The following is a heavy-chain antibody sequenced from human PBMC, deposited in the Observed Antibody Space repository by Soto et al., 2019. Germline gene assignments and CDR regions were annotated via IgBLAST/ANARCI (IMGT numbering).Heavy chain of an antibody. D-gene: IGHD2-15*01. CDR2: ISGSGGST. CDR3: AKGDCSGGSCYSYYYYGMDV. J-gene: IGHJ6*02. CDR1: GFTFSSYA. V-gene: IGHV3-23*01. Sequence: EVQLLESGGGLVQPGGSLRLSCAASGFTFSSYAMSWVRQAPGKGLEWVSAISGSGGSTYYADSVKGRFTISRDNAKNTLYLQMSSLRAEDTAVYYCAKGDCSGGSCYSYYYYGMDVWGQGTTVTVSS.